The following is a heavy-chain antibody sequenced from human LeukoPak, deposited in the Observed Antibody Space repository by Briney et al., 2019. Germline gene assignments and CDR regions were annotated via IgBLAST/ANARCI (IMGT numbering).Heavy chain of an antibody. CDR2: IYYSGTA. CDR1: GGSISSDCDC. J-gene: IGHJ5*02. V-gene: IGHV4-31*03. CDR3: VRGGRLESFDP. Sequence: NPSESLSLTCTVSGGSISSDCDCWGWLRQPQGKGLDWVVYIYYSGTAYYDPSLESRVTISMDTSKNPLSLRMSSVTAADSAVYYCVRGGRLESFDPWGQGTLVTVSS. D-gene: IGHD1-1*01.